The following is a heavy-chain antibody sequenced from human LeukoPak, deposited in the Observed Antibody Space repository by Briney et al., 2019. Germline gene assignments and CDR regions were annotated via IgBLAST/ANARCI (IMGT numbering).Heavy chain of an antibody. V-gene: IGHV1-69*05. Sequence: ASVTVSCKASGGTFSSHAISWVRQAPGQGLEWMGGIIPIFGTANYAQKFQGRVTITTDESSSTAYMELSILRSDDTAVYYCARGDPQDYYGSGPFDPWGQGTLVTVSS. J-gene: IGHJ5*02. D-gene: IGHD3-10*01. CDR2: IIPIFGTA. CDR1: GGTFSSHA. CDR3: ARGDPQDYYGSGPFDP.